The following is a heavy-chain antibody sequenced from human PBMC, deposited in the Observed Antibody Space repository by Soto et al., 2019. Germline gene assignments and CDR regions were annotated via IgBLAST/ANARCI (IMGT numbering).Heavy chain of an antibody. Sequence: SVKVSCKASGGTFSSYAISWVRQAPGQGLEWMGGIIPIFGTANYAQKFQGRVTITADESTSTAYMELSSLRSEDTAVYYCAIFELDIAMNNYYYYGMDVWGQGTTVTVSS. D-gene: IGHD5-18*01. CDR2: IIPIFGTA. CDR1: GGTFSSYA. J-gene: IGHJ6*02. CDR3: AIFELDIAMNNYYYYGMDV. V-gene: IGHV1-69*13.